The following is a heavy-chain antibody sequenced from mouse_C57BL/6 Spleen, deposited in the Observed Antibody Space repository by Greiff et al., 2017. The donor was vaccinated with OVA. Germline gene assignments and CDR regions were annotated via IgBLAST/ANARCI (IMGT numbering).Heavy chain of an antibody. CDR1: GYAFSSSW. V-gene: IGHV1-82*01. J-gene: IGHJ1*03. D-gene: IGHD1-1*01. Sequence: QVQLQQSGPELVKPGASVKISCKASGYAFSSSWMNWVKQRPGKGLEWIGRIYPGDGDTNYNGKFKGKATLTADKSSSTAYMQLSSLTSEDSAVYFCARSFITAVVAWYFDVWGTGTTVTVSS. CDR2: IYPGDGDT. CDR3: ARSFITAVVAWYFDV.